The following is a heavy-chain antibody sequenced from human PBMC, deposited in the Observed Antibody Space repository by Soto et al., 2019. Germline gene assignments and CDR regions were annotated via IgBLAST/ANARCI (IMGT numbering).Heavy chain of an antibody. Sequence: QVQLVQSGAEVKKPGSSVKVSCKASGGTFSSYAISWVRQAPGQGLEWMGGIIPIFGTANYAQKFQGRVTITADESTSTAYMELGSLSSEDTAVYSCAGAPQLVDPTPNWFDPWGQGTLVTVSS. CDR3: AGAPQLVDPTPNWFDP. J-gene: IGHJ5*02. CDR2: IIPIFGTA. D-gene: IGHD6-6*01. CDR1: GGTFSSYA. V-gene: IGHV1-69*12.